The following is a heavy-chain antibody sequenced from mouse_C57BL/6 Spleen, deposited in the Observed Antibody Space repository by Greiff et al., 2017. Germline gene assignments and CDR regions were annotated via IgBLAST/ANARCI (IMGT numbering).Heavy chain of an antibody. D-gene: IGHD1-1*01. CDR1: GYTFTRYD. CDR2: IYPRDGST. CDR3: ARIHYYGSSYEAMDY. Sequence: VKLMESGPELVKPGASVKLSCKASGYTFTRYDINWVKQRPGQGLEWIGWIYPRDGSTKYNEKFKGKATLTVDPSSSTAYMELHSLTSEDSAVFFCARIHYYGSSYEAMDYWGQGTSVTVSS. J-gene: IGHJ4*01. V-gene: IGHV1-85*01.